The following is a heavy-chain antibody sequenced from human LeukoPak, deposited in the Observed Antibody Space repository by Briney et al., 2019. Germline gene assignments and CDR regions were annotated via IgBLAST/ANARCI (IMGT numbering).Heavy chain of an antibody. CDR3: AKDPQLGPFDY. V-gene: IGHV3-23*01. CDR2: IGGSGGST. J-gene: IGHJ4*02. CDR1: GFTFSSYA. Sequence: GGSLRLSCAASGFTFSSYAMSWVRQAPGKGLEWVSAIGGSGGSTYYADSVKGRFTISRDNSKNTLYLQMNTLRAEDTAVYYCAKDPQLGPFDYWGQGTLVTVSS. D-gene: IGHD6-13*01.